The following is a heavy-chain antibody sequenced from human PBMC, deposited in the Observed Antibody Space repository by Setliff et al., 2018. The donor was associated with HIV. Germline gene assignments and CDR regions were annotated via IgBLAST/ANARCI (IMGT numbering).Heavy chain of an antibody. D-gene: IGHD6-19*01. J-gene: IGHJ4*01. V-gene: IGHV1-46*01. CDR3: ERNQGDSSGWYAGDY. Sequence: GASVKVSCKASGYTFTSYPMHWVRQAPGQGLEWMGVINTSGGSAGYAEKFRGRVTMTRDTSTSTVYMDLRNLRSEDTAVYYCERNQGDSSGWYAGDYWGHGTLVTGSS. CDR1: GYTFTSYP. CDR2: INTSGGSA.